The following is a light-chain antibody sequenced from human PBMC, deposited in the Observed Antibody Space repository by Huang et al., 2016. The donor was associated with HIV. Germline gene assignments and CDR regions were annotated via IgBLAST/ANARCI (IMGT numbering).Light chain of an antibody. J-gene: IGKJ1*01. CDR2: GAS. Sequence: EIVMTQSPATLSVSPGERATLSCRASQSVRSSLAWYQQKPGQAPRLLIYGASTRATGIPARCSGSGSGTEVTLTISSLQSEDFAVYYCQQYNNWPPWTFGQGTKVEIK. CDR3: QQYNNWPPWT. CDR1: QSVRSS. V-gene: IGKV3-15*01.